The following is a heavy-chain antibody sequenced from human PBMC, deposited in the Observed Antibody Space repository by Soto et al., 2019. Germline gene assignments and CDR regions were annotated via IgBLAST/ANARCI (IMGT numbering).Heavy chain of an antibody. CDR1: GFTFSSYD. D-gene: IGHD3-22*01. Sequence: EVQLLESGGGLVQPGGSLRLSCAASGFTFSSYDMSWVRQAPGKGLEWVSAISGSGGSTYYADSVKGRFTISRDNSKNTLYLQMKSLRAEDTAVYYCAKVTYYFDSGDYFGYCGQGTLVAVSS. V-gene: IGHV3-23*01. CDR2: ISGSGGST. CDR3: AKVTYYFDSGDYFGY. J-gene: IGHJ4*02.